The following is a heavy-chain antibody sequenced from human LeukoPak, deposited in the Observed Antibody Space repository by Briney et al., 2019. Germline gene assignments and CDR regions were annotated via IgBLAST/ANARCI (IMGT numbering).Heavy chain of an antibody. CDR1: GYSISSSYY. Sequence: SETLSLTCTVSGYSISSSYYWSWIRQPPGKGLEWIGYIFYSGSTNYNPSLKSRVTISVDTSKNQFSLKLSSVTAADTAVYYCARGNNYYDSSGYYVRYMDVWGKGTTVTISS. CDR3: ARGNNYYDSSGYYVRYMDV. J-gene: IGHJ6*03. CDR2: IFYSGST. V-gene: IGHV4-61*01. D-gene: IGHD3-22*01.